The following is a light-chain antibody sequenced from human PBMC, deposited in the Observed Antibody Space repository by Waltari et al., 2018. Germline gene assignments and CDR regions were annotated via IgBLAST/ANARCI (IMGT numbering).Light chain of an antibody. CDR3: QQYHNWPPIT. Sequence: EVVMTQSPATLSVSPGERATFPCRASQSIASNLAWYQQKPGQAPRLLIYGASARATGIPARFSGSGSGTEFTLTISSMQSEDFAVYYCQQYHNWPPITFGQGTRLEIK. CDR1: QSIASN. J-gene: IGKJ5*01. CDR2: GAS. V-gene: IGKV3-15*01.